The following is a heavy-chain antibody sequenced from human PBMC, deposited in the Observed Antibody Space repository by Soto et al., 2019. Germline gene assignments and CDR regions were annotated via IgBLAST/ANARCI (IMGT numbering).Heavy chain of an antibody. CDR3: AIRTYSTGWYYLDL. CDR2: ISGGGPPT. CDR1: GFTFSSYG. J-gene: IGHJ4*02. D-gene: IGHD6-25*01. Sequence: EVRMLESGGGLVQPGGSLRLSCTGSGFTFSSYGMSWVRQAPGKGLEWVSGISGGGPPTYYADSVRGRFTISRDNSKNTLYLQMNSLRADDTAVYYCAIRTYSTGWYYLDLWGRGTLVTVSA. V-gene: IGHV3-23*01.